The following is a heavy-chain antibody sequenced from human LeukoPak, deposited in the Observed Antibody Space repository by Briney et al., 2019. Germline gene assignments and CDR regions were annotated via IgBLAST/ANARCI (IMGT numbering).Heavy chain of an antibody. Sequence: PSQTLSLTCTVSGGSISSGSYYWSWIRQPAGKGLEWIGRIYTSGSTNYNPSLKSRVTISVDTSKNQFSLKLSSVTAADTAVYYCAREHRQDYDFWSGYYYYGMDVWGQGTTVTVSS. V-gene: IGHV4-61*02. CDR3: AREHRQDYDFWSGYYYYGMDV. CDR1: GGSISSGSYY. D-gene: IGHD3-3*01. J-gene: IGHJ6*02. CDR2: IYTSGST.